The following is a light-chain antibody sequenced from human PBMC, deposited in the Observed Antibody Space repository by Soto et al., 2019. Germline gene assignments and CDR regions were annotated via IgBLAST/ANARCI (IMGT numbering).Light chain of an antibody. CDR1: SSDVGGYNY. Sequence: QSVLTQPASVFGSPGQSIAISFTGTSSDVGGYNYVSWYQQHPGKAPKLMVYDVSNRPSGVSNRFSGSKSGNTASLTISGLQAEDEADYYCSSYTSSSTYVFGTGTKVTVL. V-gene: IGLV2-14*01. J-gene: IGLJ1*01. CDR3: SSYTSSSTYV. CDR2: DVS.